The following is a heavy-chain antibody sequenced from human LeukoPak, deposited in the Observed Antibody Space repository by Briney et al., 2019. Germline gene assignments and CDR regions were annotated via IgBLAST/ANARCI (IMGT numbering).Heavy chain of an antibody. J-gene: IGHJ4*02. CDR3: ARGSLTNY. CDR1: GFTFNIYS. D-gene: IGHD3-3*01. Sequence: PGGSLRLSCAASGFTFNIYSMNWVRQAPRKGLEWVSYISSSSCGIYYADSVKGRFTISRDNGKNSLYLQMNSLRAEDTAVYYCARGSLTNYRGQGTLVTVSS. CDR2: ISSSSCGI. V-gene: IGHV3-48*01.